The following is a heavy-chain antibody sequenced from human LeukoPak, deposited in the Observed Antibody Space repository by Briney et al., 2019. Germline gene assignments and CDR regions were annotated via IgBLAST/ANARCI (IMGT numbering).Heavy chain of an antibody. V-gene: IGHV1-69*05. D-gene: IGHD1-14*01. CDR2: IIPIFGTA. J-gene: IGHJ5*02. CDR3: ARDVGMSDNWFDP. Sequence: ASVKVSCKASGGTFSSYAISWVRQAPGQGLEWMGGIIPIFGTANYAQKFQGRVTITTDESTSTAYMELSSLRSEDTAVYYCARDVGMSDNWFDPWGQGTLVTVSS. CDR1: GGTFSSYA.